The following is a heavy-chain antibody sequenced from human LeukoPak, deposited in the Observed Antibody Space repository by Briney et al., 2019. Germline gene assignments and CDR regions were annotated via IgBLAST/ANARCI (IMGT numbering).Heavy chain of an antibody. CDR3: ARTEGSGKTRALGFDY. CDR2: MYYSGST. CDR1: GGSISSSIHY. Sequence: SETLSLTCAVSGGSISSSIHYWAWIRQPPGKGLEWIGSMYYSGSTYYNPSLKSRVTISVDTSKNQFSLKLSSVTAADTAVYYCARTEGSGKTRALGFDYWGQGTLVTVSS. D-gene: IGHD3-10*01. J-gene: IGHJ4*02. V-gene: IGHV4-39*01.